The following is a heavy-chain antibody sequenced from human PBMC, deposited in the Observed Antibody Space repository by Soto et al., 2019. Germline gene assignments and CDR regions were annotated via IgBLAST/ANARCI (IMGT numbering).Heavy chain of an antibody. CDR1: GFTFSSYA. CDR3: AKVLLWFGELLSNLDY. V-gene: IGHV3-23*01. CDR2: ISGSGGST. Sequence: GGSLRLSCAASGFTFSSYAMSWVRQAPGKGLEWVSAISGSGGSTYYADSVKGRFTISRDNSKNTLYLQMNSLRAEDTAVYYCAKVLLWFGELLSNLDYWGQGTLVTVSS. D-gene: IGHD3-10*01. J-gene: IGHJ4*02.